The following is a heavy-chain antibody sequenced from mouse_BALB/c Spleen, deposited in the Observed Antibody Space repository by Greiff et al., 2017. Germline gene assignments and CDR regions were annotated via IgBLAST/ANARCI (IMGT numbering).Heavy chain of an antibody. CDR1: GFTFSSYG. V-gene: IGHV5-6-3*01. J-gene: IGHJ4*01. Sequence: EVHLVESGGGLVQPGGSLKLSCAASGFTFSSYGMSWVRQTPDKRLELVATINSNGGSTYYPDSVKGRFTISRDNAKNTLYLQMSSLKSEDTAMYYCARASYYYGSSYVGAMDYWGQGTSVTVSS. D-gene: IGHD1-1*01. CDR3: ARASYYYGSSYVGAMDY. CDR2: INSNGGST.